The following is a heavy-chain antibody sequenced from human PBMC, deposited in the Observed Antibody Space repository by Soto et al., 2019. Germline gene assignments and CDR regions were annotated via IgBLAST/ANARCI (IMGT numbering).Heavy chain of an antibody. Sequence: SETLSLTCTVSTVSFRGYFWSWIRQTPGKGLEWIGYVYDVTSTSYNPSLKSRVTISMDMSKKQFSLTLNSVTTADTAVYFCARADDYGGPDTVGPAAGGLDVWGQGTTVTV. CDR2: VYDVTST. J-gene: IGHJ6*02. V-gene: IGHV4-59*01. CDR3: ARADDYGGPDTVGPAAGGLDV. CDR1: TVSFRGYF. D-gene: IGHD4-17*01.